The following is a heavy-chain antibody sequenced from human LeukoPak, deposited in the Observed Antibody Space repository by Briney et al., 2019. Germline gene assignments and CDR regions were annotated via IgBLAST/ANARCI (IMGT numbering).Heavy chain of an antibody. V-gene: IGHV4-61*02. CDR1: GGSISSGGYY. J-gene: IGHJ6*02. CDR2: IYTSGST. Sequence: PSETLSLTCTVSGGSISSGGYYWSWIRQPAGKGLEWIGRIYTSGSTNYNPSLKSRVTISVDTSKNQFSLKLSSVTAADTAVYYCVRYYYGMDVWGQGTTVTVSS. CDR3: VRYYYGMDV.